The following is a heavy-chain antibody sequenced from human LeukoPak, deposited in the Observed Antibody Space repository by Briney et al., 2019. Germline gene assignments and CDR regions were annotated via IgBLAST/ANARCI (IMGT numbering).Heavy chain of an antibody. V-gene: IGHV4-61*01. D-gene: IGHD6-19*01. CDR1: GGSVRNGNFY. CDR2: IYHTGST. J-gene: IGHJ4*02. CDR3: ARDYRGWYYFDY. Sequence: PSETLSLTCTVSGGSVRNGNFYWNWIRQPPGKELEWLGYIYHTGSTNYNPSLKSRVTMSVDTSKNQFSLKLSFVTAADTAVYYCARDYRGWYYFDYWGQGTLVTVSS.